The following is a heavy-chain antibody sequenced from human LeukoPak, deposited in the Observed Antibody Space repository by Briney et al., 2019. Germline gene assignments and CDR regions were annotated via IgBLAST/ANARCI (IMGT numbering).Heavy chain of an antibody. CDR2: ISGSGGAA. Sequence: PGGSLRLSCAVSAFTFSSYGMSWVRQAPGKGLEWVSGISGSGGAAYYTASVKGRFIIARDNSKSTLYLQMNSLRAEDTAVYYCAKDLAVAGADAFDIWGQGTMVTVSS. V-gene: IGHV3-23*01. J-gene: IGHJ3*02. D-gene: IGHD6-19*01. CDR1: AFTFSSYG. CDR3: AKDLAVAGADAFDI.